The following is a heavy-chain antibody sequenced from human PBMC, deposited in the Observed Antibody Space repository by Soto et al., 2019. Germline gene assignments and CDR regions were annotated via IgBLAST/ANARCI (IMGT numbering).Heavy chain of an antibody. CDR2: ISAYNGNT. J-gene: IGHJ4*02. V-gene: IGHV1-18*01. D-gene: IGHD2-21*02. CDR1: GYTFTISP. Sequence: ASVKVSCEASGYTFTISPIYCVRQAPGQGLEWMGWISAYNGNTNYAQKLQGRVTMTTDTSTSTAYMELRSLRSDDTAVYYCARAYCGGDCYSDQNCDYWGQGTLVTVSS. CDR3: ARAYCGGDCYSDQNCDY.